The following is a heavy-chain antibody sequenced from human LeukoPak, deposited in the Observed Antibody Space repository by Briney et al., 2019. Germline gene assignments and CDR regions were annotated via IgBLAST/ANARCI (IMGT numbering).Heavy chain of an antibody. V-gene: IGHV4-39*07. J-gene: IGHJ4*02. D-gene: IGHD4-17*01. CDR1: GGSISSSSYY. Sequence: SETLSLTCTVSGGSISSSSYYWGWIRQPPGKGLEWIGSIYYSGSTYYNPSLKSRVTISVDTSKNQFSLKLSSVTAADTAVYYCAGSMETTYIFDWGQGTLVTVSS. CDR3: AGSMETTYIFD. CDR2: IYYSGST.